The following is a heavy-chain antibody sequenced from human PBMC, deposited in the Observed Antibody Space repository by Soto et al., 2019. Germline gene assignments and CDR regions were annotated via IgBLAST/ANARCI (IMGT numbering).Heavy chain of an antibody. V-gene: IGHV3-23*01. Sequence: GGSLRLSCAASGFTFSCYAMSWVRQAPGKGLEWVSVISGSGGSTYYADSVKGRFTISRDNSKNTLYLQMNSLRAEDTALYYCAKTMAASGWFDPWGQGTLVTVSS. CDR1: GFTFSCYA. CDR2: ISGSGGST. J-gene: IGHJ5*02. CDR3: AKTMAASGWFDP. D-gene: IGHD3-10*01.